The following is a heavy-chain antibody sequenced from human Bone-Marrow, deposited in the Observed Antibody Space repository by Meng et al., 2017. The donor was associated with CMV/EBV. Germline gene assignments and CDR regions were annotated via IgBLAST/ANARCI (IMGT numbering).Heavy chain of an antibody. Sequence: AGGTFSSYAISWVRQAPGQGLEWMGGIIPILGIANYAQKFQGRVTITADKSTSTAYMELNSLRAEDTALYYCAKVMWDSSGWAPFDYWGQGTLVTVSS. CDR1: GGTFSSYA. CDR2: IIPILGIA. CDR3: AKVMWDSSGWAPFDY. J-gene: IGHJ4*02. D-gene: IGHD6-19*01. V-gene: IGHV1-69*10.